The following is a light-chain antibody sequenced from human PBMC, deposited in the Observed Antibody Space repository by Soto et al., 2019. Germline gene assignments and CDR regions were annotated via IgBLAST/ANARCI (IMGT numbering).Light chain of an antibody. V-gene: IGKV3-15*01. CDR3: QQYLKWPLT. Sequence: EIVMTQSPATLSVPPGQRATLSCRASESVSTNLAWYQQKPFQAPRLLIYGASTRATGIPVRFSGSGSGTEFTLTISSLQSDASAVYFCQQYLKWPLTFGGGTKVDIK. CDR1: ESVSTN. CDR2: GAS. J-gene: IGKJ4*01.